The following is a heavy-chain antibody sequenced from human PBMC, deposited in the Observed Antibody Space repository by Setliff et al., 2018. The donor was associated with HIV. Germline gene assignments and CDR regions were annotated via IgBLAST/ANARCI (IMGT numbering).Heavy chain of an antibody. J-gene: IGHJ3*02. V-gene: IGHV3-7*01. CDR2: IKQDGSEK. CDR1: GFSFSTYS. D-gene: IGHD1-26*01. Sequence: PGGSLRLSCAASGFSFSTYSMSWVRQAPGKGLEWVANIKQDGSEKSYVNSVKGRFTISRDNAKNTLYLQMNSLRVEDTAVYYCVREFVAGGRSHAAFDIWGQGTMVTVSS. CDR3: VREFVAGGRSHAAFDI.